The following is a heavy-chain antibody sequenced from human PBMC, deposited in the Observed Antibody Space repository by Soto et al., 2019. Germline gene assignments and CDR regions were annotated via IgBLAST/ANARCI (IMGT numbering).Heavy chain of an antibody. CDR2: INHSGST. CDR1: GGSITNTNW. Sequence: SETLSLTCAVSGGSITNTNWWTWVRQPPGKGLEWIGEINHSGSTNYNPSLKSRVTISIDKPKNQFSLKLTSVTAADTAVYYCALGTGYYQHDDMLVWDPGTLLTVFS. CDR3: ALGTGYYQHDDMLV. V-gene: IGHV4-4*02. J-gene: IGHJ6*02. D-gene: IGHD2-8*02.